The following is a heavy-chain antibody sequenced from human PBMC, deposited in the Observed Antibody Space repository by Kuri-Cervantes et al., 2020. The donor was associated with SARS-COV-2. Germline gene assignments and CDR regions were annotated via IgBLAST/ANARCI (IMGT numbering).Heavy chain of an antibody. D-gene: IGHD3-3*01. CDR2: IYHSGST. J-gene: IGHJ4*02. V-gene: IGHV4-39*07. CDR1: GGSISSSSYY. Sequence: ESLKISCTVSGGSISSSSYYWGWIRQPPGKGLEWIGSIYHSGSTYYNPSLKSRVTISVDTSKNQFSLKLSSVTAADTAVYYCAKESLLPSPGFGVVITEGGFDYWGQGTLVTVSS. CDR3: AKESLLPSPGFGVVITEGGFDY.